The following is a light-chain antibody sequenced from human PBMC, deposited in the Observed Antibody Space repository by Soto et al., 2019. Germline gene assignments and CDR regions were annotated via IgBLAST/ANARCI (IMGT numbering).Light chain of an antibody. CDR3: LQGTHWPPT. CDR1: QSLVSTDGNTY. V-gene: IGKV2-30*01. J-gene: IGKJ2*01. Sequence: DVVMTQSPRSLPVTLGQPASISCRSSQSLVSTDGNTYLDWFQQRPGQSPRRLIYRVSDRDSGVPDRFSGSGSGTDFTLKISGVEAEDVGVYYCLQGTHWPPTFGQGTKLVI. CDR2: RVS.